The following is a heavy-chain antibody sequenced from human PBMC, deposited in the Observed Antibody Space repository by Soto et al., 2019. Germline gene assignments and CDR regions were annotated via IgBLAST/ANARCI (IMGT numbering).Heavy chain of an antibody. D-gene: IGHD6-13*01. CDR3: ASDPPVDSSSPSDYYYYYMDV. V-gene: IGHV3-33*01. CDR2: IWYDGSNK. Sequence: GGSLRLSCAASGFTFSSYGMHWVRQAPGKGLEWVAVIWYDGSNKYYADSVKGRFTISSDNSKNTLYLQMNSLRAEDTAVYYCASDPPVDSSSPSDYYYYYMDVWGKGTTVTVSS. CDR1: GFTFSSYG. J-gene: IGHJ6*03.